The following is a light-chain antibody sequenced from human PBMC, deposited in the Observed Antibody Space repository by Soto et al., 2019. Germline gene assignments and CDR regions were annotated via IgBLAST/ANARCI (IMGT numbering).Light chain of an antibody. J-gene: IGKJ1*01. CDR2: VAS. Sequence: DIQMTQSPSSLSASVGDRVTITCRASQRISNYLNWYQQKPEKAPRLLIYVASSLQSGVPSRFSGSGSGTDFTLTISSLQPEDFATYYCQQSYSTLWTFGQGTKVEIK. CDR3: QQSYSTLWT. CDR1: QRISNY. V-gene: IGKV1-39*01.